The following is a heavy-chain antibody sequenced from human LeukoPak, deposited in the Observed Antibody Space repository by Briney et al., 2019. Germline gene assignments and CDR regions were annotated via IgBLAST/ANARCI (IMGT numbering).Heavy chain of an antibody. CDR2: ISYEGSNK. J-gene: IGHJ4*02. CDR3: AKDTYDFGSGTYPPDY. Sequence: GGSLRLSCAASRFTFRNYAMHWVRQAPGKGLEWVGDISYEGSNKYYADSVKGRFTISRDNSKNTLYLQMNSLRTEDTAVYYCAKDTYDFGSGTYPPDYWGQGTLVTVSS. CDR1: RFTFRNYA. D-gene: IGHD3-10*01. V-gene: IGHV3-30*18.